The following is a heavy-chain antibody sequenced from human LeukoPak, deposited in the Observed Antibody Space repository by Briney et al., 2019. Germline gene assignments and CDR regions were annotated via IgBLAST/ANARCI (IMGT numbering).Heavy chain of an antibody. CDR2: INRSGGST. J-gene: IGHJ4*02. Sequence: LGASLRLSCAASGFTFSSYAMSWVRQAPGKGLEWVSAINRSGGSTYYADSVKGRFTISRDNSKNTLYLQMNSLRAEDTAVYYCAKGSRPVITMIVVVISTFDYWGQGTLVTVST. CDR3: AKGSRPVITMIVVVISTFDY. V-gene: IGHV3-23*01. D-gene: IGHD3-22*01. CDR1: GFTFSSYA.